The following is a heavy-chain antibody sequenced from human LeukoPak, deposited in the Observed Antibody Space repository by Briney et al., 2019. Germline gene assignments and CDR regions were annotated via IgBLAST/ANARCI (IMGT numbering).Heavy chain of an antibody. J-gene: IGHJ4*02. Sequence: GGSLRFSCAASRFTFSNYWMSWVRQAPGKGLEWVAYIKEDGSDKYYVDSVKGRFIISRDNVKNSLYLQMNSLRAEDTAVYYCASRYNYDYVWGSYKKELDYWGQGTLVTVSS. V-gene: IGHV3-7*01. CDR3: ASRYNYDYVWGSYKKELDY. D-gene: IGHD3-16*01. CDR2: IKEDGSDK. CDR1: RFTFSNYW.